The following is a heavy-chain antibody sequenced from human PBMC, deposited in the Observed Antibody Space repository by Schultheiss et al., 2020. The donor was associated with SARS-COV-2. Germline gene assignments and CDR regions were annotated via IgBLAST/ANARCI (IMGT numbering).Heavy chain of an antibody. V-gene: IGHV3-33*08. CDR3: ARSSIITIFGEVTGDHGMDV. CDR1: GFTVSSNY. D-gene: IGHD3-3*01. Sequence: GESLKISCAASGFTVSSNYMSWVRQAPGKGLEWVAVIWYDGSKKHYADSVKGRFTISRDNSKKTLDLQMNSLRREDTAVYYCARSSIITIFGEVTGDHGMDVWGQGTTVTVSS. J-gene: IGHJ6*02. CDR2: IWYDGSKK.